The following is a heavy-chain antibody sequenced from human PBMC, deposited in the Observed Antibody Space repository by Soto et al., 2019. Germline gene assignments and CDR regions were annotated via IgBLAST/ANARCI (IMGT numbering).Heavy chain of an antibody. Sequence: PGGSLRLSCAASGFTFSTYAMTWVRQAPGKGLEWVSAISASGGSTYYADSVKGRFTISRDNSKNTLYLQMNSLRVEDTAVYYCAKVGFPYSPYYYYYYGMDVWGQGTTVTVSS. CDR3: AKVGFPYSPYYYYYYGMDV. CDR1: GFTFSTYA. J-gene: IGHJ6*02. CDR2: ISASGGST. V-gene: IGHV3-23*01. D-gene: IGHD4-4*01.